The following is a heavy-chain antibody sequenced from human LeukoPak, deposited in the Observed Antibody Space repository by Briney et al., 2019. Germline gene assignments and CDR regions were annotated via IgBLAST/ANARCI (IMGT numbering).Heavy chain of an antibody. CDR3: AKDAEGGFDYSNSLQK. CDR1: KFTFSHYG. Sequence: PGRSLRLSCAASKFTFSHYGMHWVRQAPGKGLEWVAVVFNDGSNQYYADSVKGRFTVSRDSSQNMLYLQMNSLRPEDTAVYYCAKDAEGGFDYSNSLQKWGQGTLVTVSS. V-gene: IGHV3-33*03. D-gene: IGHD4-11*01. CDR2: VFNDGSNQ. J-gene: IGHJ4*02.